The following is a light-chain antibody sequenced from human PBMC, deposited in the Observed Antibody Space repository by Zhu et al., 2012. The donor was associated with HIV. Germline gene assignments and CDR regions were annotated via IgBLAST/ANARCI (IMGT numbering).Light chain of an antibody. CDR3: QQYNTYWT. J-gene: IGKJ1*01. Sequence: DIRLTQSPSFLSASIGDRVTITCRASQSISSWLAWYQQKPGKPPKLLIYKASNLESGIPSRFGGSGSGTEFTLTISSLQPDDFATYYCQQYNTYWTFGQGTKVEIK. CDR1: QSISSW. V-gene: IGKV1-5*03. CDR2: KAS.